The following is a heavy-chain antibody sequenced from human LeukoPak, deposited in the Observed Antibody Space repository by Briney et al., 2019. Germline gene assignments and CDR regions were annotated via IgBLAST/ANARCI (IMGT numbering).Heavy chain of an antibody. CDR3: ARGDIAAAGTSTPADY. J-gene: IGHJ4*02. Sequence: SVKVSCKASGGTFSSYAISWVRQAPGQGLEWMGGIIPIFGTANYAQKFQGRVTITADESTSTAYMELSSLRSEDTAVYYRARGDIAAAGTSTPADYWGQGTLVTVSS. CDR2: IIPIFGTA. V-gene: IGHV1-69*13. CDR1: GGTFSSYA. D-gene: IGHD6-13*01.